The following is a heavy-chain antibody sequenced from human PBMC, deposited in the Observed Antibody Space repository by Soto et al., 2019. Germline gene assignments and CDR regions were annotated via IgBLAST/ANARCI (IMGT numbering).Heavy chain of an antibody. CDR3: ARFLGYCSGGSCQPDY. V-gene: IGHV1-69*02. CDR1: GGTFSSYT. Sequence: QVQLVQSGAEVKKPGSSVKVSCKASGGTFSSYTISWVRQAPGQWLEWMGRIIPILGRANYAQKFQGRATITADKSTSTAYMELSSMRSEDTAVYYCARFLGYCSGGSCQPDYWGQGTLVTVSS. J-gene: IGHJ4*02. D-gene: IGHD2-15*01. CDR2: IIPILGRA.